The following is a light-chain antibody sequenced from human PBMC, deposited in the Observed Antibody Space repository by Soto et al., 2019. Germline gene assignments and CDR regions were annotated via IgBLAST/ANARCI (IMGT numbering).Light chain of an antibody. Sequence: QSVLTQPASVSGSPGQSITISCTGTSSDVGGYNYVSWYQQHPGKAPKLMIYDVSNRPSGVSNRFSGSKSGNTASLTISGLQAEDEADYYCRSYTSSSTSLFGTGTKVTVL. J-gene: IGLJ1*01. CDR2: DVS. CDR3: RSYTSSSTSL. CDR1: SSDVGGYNY. V-gene: IGLV2-14*01.